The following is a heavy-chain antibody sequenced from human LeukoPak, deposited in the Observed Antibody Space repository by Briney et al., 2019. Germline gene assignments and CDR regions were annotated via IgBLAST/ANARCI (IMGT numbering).Heavy chain of an antibody. D-gene: IGHD2-2*02. J-gene: IGHJ4*02. Sequence: ASVKVSCTASGYTFTSYGISWVRQAPGQGLEWMGWMNPNSNNTGYAQKFQGRVTITRNTSISTAYMELSSLRSEDTAVYYCARGVRYCSSTSCYRKLDYWGQGTLVTVSS. CDR3: ARGVRYCSSTSCYRKLDY. V-gene: IGHV1-8*03. CDR1: GYTFTSYG. CDR2: MNPNSNNT.